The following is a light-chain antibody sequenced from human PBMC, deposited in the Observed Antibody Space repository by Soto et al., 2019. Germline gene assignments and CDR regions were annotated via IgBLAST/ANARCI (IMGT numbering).Light chain of an antibody. CDR1: QAVRND. CDR3: LQDYNYPWT. Sequence: AIQMTQSPSSLSASVGDRVTITCRASQAVRNDLGWYQQKPGKAPKLLIYAASSLQSGVPSRFSGSGSGTDFTLTISSLQPEDFATYYCLQDYNYPWTFGQGTKVEIK. CDR2: AAS. J-gene: IGKJ1*01. V-gene: IGKV1-6*01.